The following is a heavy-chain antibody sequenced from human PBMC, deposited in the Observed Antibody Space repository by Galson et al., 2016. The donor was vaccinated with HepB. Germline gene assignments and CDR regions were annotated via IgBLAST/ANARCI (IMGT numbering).Heavy chain of an antibody. J-gene: IGHJ5*02. Sequence: QSGAEVKKSGESLKISCKGSGYSFTSYWIGWVRQMPGKGLEWMGIIYPGDSDTRYSPSFQGQVTISADKSISTAYLQWSSLKASDTAMYYCARRWYYDFWSGYFTGWFDPWGQGTLVTVSS. CDR3: ARRWYYDFWSGYFTGWFDP. CDR1: GYSFTSYW. D-gene: IGHD3-3*01. V-gene: IGHV5-51*01. CDR2: IYPGDSDT.